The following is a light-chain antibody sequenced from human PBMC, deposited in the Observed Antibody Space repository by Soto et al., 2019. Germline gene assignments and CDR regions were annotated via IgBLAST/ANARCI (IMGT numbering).Light chain of an antibody. J-gene: IGKJ1*01. CDR3: QQYGSSPQWT. CDR1: QSVSTSY. Sequence: EIVLTQSPGTLSLSPGERATLSCRASQSVSTSYLAWYQQKPGQAPRLLIYGASSRATGSPDGFSGSGSGTDFTLTISTLEPEDFAVYYCQQYGSSPQWTFGQGTKVEIK. CDR2: GAS. V-gene: IGKV3-20*01.